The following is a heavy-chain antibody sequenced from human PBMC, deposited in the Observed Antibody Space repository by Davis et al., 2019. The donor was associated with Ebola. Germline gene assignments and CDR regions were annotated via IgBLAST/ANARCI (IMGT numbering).Heavy chain of an antibody. CDR2: VSDNGGNT. V-gene: IGHV3-23*01. D-gene: IGHD3-16*01. CDR3: AKTRLEIMALDY. J-gene: IGHJ4*02. CDR1: GFTFSSYA. Sequence: ESLKISCAASGFTFSSYAMSWVRQAPGKGLEWVSGVSDNGGNTYYADSGKGRFTISRDNSKNTLYLQMISLRVEDTAVYYCAKTRLEIMALDYWGQGTLVTVSS.